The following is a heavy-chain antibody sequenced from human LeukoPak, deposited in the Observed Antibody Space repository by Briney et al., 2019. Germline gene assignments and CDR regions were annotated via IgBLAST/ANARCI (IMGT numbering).Heavy chain of an antibody. J-gene: IGHJ2*01. D-gene: IGHD6-6*01. CDR2: ISGNGVYT. Sequence: SLRLSCEASGFXASNXAMSXVRQAPGKGLEWVSTISGNGVYTYYADSAKGRFTISRDNSKNTLYLQMNSLRAEDTAVYYCAKTSEGWYFDLWGRGTLVTVSS. V-gene: IGHV3-23*01. CDR1: GFXASNXA. CDR3: AKTSEGWYFDL.